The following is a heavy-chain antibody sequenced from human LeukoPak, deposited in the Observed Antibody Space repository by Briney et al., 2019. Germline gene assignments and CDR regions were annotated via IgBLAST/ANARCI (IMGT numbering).Heavy chain of an antibody. D-gene: IGHD1/OR15-1a*01. CDR1: GFTFSTYA. V-gene: IGHV3-23*01. CDR2: IRDTGGNT. J-gene: IGHJ4*02. Sequence: GGSLRLSCAASGFTFSTYAMSWVRQTPERGLEWVSAIRDTGGNTFYADSVKGRFTISRDNSKNTLYLQMNSLRAEDTAIYYCAKGRTNDYWGQGTLVTVSS. CDR3: AKGRTNDY.